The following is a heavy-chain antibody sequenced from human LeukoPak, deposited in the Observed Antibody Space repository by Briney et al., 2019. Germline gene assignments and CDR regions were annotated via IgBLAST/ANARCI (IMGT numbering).Heavy chain of an antibody. CDR2: ISGSGGST. D-gene: IGHD2-15*01. J-gene: IGHJ6*03. CDR1: GFTFSGYA. V-gene: IGHV3-23*01. CDR3: AKGSDTPSWGYYYMDV. Sequence: GGSLRLSCAASGFTFSGYAMSWVRQAPGKGLEWVSAISGSGGSTYYADSVKGRFTISRDNSKNTLYLQMNSLRAEDTAVYYCAKGSDTPSWGYYYMDVWGKGTTVTVSS.